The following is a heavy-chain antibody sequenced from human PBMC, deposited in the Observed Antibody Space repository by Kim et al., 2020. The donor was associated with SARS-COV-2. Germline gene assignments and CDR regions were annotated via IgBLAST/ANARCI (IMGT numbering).Heavy chain of an antibody. Sequence: SETLSLTCTVSGGSISSYYWSWIRQPPGKGLEWIGYIYYSGSTNYNPSLKSRVTISVDTSKNQFSLKLSSVTAADTAVYYCARDGWAAAGSPVTDYYYGMDVWGQGTTVTVSS. J-gene: IGHJ6*02. CDR1: GGSISSYY. CDR2: IYYSGST. D-gene: IGHD6-13*01. V-gene: IGHV4-59*01. CDR3: ARDGWAAAGSPVTDYYYGMDV.